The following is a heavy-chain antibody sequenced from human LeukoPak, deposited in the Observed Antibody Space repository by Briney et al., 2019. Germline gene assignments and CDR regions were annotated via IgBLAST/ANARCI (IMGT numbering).Heavy chain of an antibody. CDR1: GFTFSSYD. J-gene: IGHJ4*02. V-gene: IGHV3-48*03. CDR3: ARSNYDYVWGTYYFDY. Sequence: GGSLRLSCAASGFTFSSYDMNWVRQAPGKGLEWVSYISSSGSTIYYADSVKGRFTISRDNAKNSLYLQMNSLRAEDTAVYYCARSNYDYVWGTYYFDYWGQGTLVTVSS. D-gene: IGHD3-16*01. CDR2: ISSSGSTI.